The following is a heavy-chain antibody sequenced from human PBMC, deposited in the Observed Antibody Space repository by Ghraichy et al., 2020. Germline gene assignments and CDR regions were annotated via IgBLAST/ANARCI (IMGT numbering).Heavy chain of an antibody. D-gene: IGHD2-15*01. J-gene: IGHJ4*02. CDR1: GFTFSSYA. CDR3: AKDHEDIVVVVAAPTYYFDY. CDR2: ISGSGGST. Sequence: GGSLRLSCAASGFTFSSYAMSWVRQAPGKGLEWVSAISGSGGSTYYADSVKGRFTISRDNSKNTLYLQMNSLRAEDTAVYYCAKDHEDIVVVVAAPTYYFDYWGQGTLVTVSS. V-gene: IGHV3-23*01.